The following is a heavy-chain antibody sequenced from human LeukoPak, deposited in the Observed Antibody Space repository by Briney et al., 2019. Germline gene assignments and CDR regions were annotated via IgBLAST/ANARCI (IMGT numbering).Heavy chain of an antibody. Sequence: GGSLRLSCAASGFTFSSYSMNWVRQAPGKRLEWVSSISSSSSYIYYADSVKGRFTISRDNAKNSLYLQMNSLRAEDTAVYYCARVLRFGESFDYWGQGTLVTVSS. D-gene: IGHD3-10*01. CDR3: ARVLRFGESFDY. V-gene: IGHV3-21*01. J-gene: IGHJ4*02. CDR1: GFTFSSYS. CDR2: ISSSSSYI.